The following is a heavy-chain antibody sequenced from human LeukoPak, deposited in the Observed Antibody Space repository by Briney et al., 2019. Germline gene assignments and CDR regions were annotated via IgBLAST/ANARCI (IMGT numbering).Heavy chain of an antibody. J-gene: IGHJ3*02. D-gene: IGHD2-21*02. CDR2: IRYDGSNK. Sequence: PGGSLRLSCAASGFTFSSYGMHWVRQAPGKGLEWVAFIRYDGSNKYYADSVKGRFTISRDNSKDTLYLRMNSLRAEDTAVYYCARAPLAYCGGDCYPDAFDIWGQGTMVTVSS. V-gene: IGHV3-30*02. CDR1: GFTFSSYG. CDR3: ARAPLAYCGGDCYPDAFDI.